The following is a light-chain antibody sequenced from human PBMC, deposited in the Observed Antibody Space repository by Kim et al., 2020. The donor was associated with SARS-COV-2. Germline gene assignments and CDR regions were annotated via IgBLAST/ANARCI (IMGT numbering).Light chain of an antibody. V-gene: IGLV3-21*04. CDR1: DIGNKR. Sequence: SYELTQPPSVSVAPGKTARISCGGDDIGNKRVHWYQQKPGQAPVLVIHYDTSRPSGIPERFSGSNSGTAATLTISRVEAGDEADYYCQVWDSDGDYVVFGGGTQLTVL. CDR2: YDT. J-gene: IGLJ2*01. CDR3: QVWDSDGDYVV.